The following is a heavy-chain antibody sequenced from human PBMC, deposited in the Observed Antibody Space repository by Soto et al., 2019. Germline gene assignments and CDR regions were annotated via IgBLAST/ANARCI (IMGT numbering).Heavy chain of an antibody. J-gene: IGHJ3*02. CDR1: GFTFSSYW. D-gene: IGHD6-6*01. CDR2: IWYDGSNK. Sequence: GGSLRLSCAASGFTFSSYWMSWVRQAPGKGLEWVAVIWYDGSNKYYADSVKGRFTISRDNSKNTLYLQMNSLRAEDTAVYYCALVRVGAFDIWGQGTMVTVSS. V-gene: IGHV3-33*08. CDR3: ALVRVGAFDI.